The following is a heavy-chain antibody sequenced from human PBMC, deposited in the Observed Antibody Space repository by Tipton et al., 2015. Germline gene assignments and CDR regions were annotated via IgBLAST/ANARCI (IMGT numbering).Heavy chain of an antibody. CDR3: ARDRGYWERYLFDY. Sequence: TLSLTCTVSGGSISSGGYYWSWIRQHPGKGLEWIGNIQYNGNTHYNPSLKSRVTISVDTSKNQFSLKLSSVTAADTAVYYCARDRGYWERYLFDYWGQGTLVTVSS. J-gene: IGHJ4*02. D-gene: IGHD1-1*01. V-gene: IGHV4-31*03. CDR2: IQYNGNT. CDR1: GGSISSGGYY.